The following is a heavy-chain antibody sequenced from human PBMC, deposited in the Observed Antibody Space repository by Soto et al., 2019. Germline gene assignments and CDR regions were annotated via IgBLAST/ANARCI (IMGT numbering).Heavy chain of an antibody. D-gene: IGHD3-3*01. J-gene: IGHJ4*02. Sequence: ETLSLPCTLAGGSINSYYWSWIRQPPGKGLEWIGYIYYSGSTNYNPSLKSRVTISVDTSKNQFSLKLSSVTAADTAVYYCAKRRTGSGYFPYYFDHWGRGTLVTVSS. CDR1: GGSINSYY. CDR2: IYYSGST. V-gene: IGHV4-59*01. CDR3: AKRRTGSGYFPYYFDH.